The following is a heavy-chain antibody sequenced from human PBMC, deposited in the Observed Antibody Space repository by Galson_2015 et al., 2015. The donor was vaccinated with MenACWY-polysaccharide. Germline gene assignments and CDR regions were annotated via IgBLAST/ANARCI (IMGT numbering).Heavy chain of an antibody. CDR1: VGSVRSVTYY. V-gene: IGHV4-61*01. CDR2: IYYTGRT. J-gene: IGHJ5*01. D-gene: IGHD2-21*01. Sequence: EPLSLTCPVSVGSVRSVTYYWSWLRQPPGEGVEWIGIIYYTGRTKYNPSLKSRVTISRDTSKNQFSLKLSSVTAVDTAVYYCASLPWCGGDCSCCWFDSWGQGALVTVSS. CDR3: ASLPWCGGDCSCCWFDS.